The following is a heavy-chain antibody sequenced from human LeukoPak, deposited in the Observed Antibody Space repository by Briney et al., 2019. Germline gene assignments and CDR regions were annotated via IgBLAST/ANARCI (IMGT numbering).Heavy chain of an antibody. D-gene: IGHD6-19*01. J-gene: IGHJ3*02. CDR1: GDSVSNNNAA. CDR3: ARQWLDAFDI. CDR2: TYYRSKWYT. Sequence: SQTLSLTCAISGDSVSNNNAAWNWIRQSPSRVLEWLGRTYYRSKWYTDYAVSVSSRITINPDASKNQFSLQLNSVTPEDTAVYYCARQWLDAFDIWGQGTMVTVSS. V-gene: IGHV6-1*01.